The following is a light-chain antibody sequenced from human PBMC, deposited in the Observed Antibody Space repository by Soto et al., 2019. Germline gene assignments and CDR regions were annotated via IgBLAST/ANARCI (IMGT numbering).Light chain of an antibody. J-gene: IGKJ1*01. CDR1: QSVSSW. V-gene: IGKV1-5*03. CDR2: EAS. Sequence: DIQMTHSPSTLSASVLYIVTITFRSSQSVSSWLAWYQQKPGKAPNLLIYEASSLESGVPSRFSGSGSGTEFSLTISSLQPDDFATYYCKQYNSAWKFGQGTKVDIK. CDR3: KQYNSAWK.